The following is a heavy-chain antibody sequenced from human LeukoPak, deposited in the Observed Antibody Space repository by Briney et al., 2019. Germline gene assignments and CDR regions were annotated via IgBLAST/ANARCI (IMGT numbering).Heavy chain of an antibody. CDR3: TNWNYGGGDY. CDR1: GGSVTSGDYY. D-gene: IGHD1-7*01. CDR2: IYYSANT. V-gene: IGHV4-30-4*08. J-gene: IGHJ4*02. Sequence: SETLSLTCTVSGGSVTSGDYYWNWVRQPPGKGLEWIGYIYYSANTYYNPSLKSRVTISVDKSKNQFSLKLSSVTAADTAMYYCTNWNYGGGDYWGQGTLVTVSS.